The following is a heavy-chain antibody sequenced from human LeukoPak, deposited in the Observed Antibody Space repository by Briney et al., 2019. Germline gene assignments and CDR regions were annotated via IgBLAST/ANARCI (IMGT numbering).Heavy chain of an antibody. CDR2: ISGSGGTT. D-gene: IGHD5-24*01. Sequence: PGGSLRLSCAASGFTFSSYAMSWVRQAPGKGLEWVSAISGSGGTTYYADSVKGRFTISRDNSKNTLYLQMNSLRAADTALYYCAKVQEMSTILPPFHYWGQGTLVIVSS. CDR3: AKVQEMSTILPPFHY. CDR1: GFTFSSYA. J-gene: IGHJ4*02. V-gene: IGHV3-23*01.